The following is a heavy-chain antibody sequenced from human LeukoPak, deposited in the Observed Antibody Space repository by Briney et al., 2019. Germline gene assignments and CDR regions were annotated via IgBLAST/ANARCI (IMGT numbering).Heavy chain of an antibody. Sequence: GGSLRLSCAASGFTFSSYAMHWVRQAPGKGLEWVAVISYDGSNKYYADSVKGRFTISRDNSKNTLYLQMNSLRAEDTAVYYCAREFTALYYFDYWGQGTLVTVSS. D-gene: IGHD5-18*01. J-gene: IGHJ4*02. CDR2: ISYDGSNK. CDR1: GFTFSSYA. CDR3: AREFTALYYFDY. V-gene: IGHV3-30-3*01.